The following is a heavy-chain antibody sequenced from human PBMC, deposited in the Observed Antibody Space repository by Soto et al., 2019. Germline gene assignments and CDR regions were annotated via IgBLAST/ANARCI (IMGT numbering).Heavy chain of an antibody. D-gene: IGHD3-3*01. CDR2: ISSSSSTI. CDR3: VRDGGFGVVPPTFDY. V-gene: IGHV3-48*01. Sequence: GWSLRLSCAASGFTFSSYSMNWVRQAPGKGLEWVSYISSSSSTIYYADSVKGRFTISRDNAKNSLYLQMNSLRAEDTAVYYCVRDGGFGVVPPTFDYWGQGTLVTVSS. J-gene: IGHJ4*02. CDR1: GFTFSSYS.